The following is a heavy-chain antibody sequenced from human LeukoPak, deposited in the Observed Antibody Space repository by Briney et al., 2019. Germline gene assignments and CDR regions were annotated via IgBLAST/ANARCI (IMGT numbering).Heavy chain of an antibody. CDR1: GGSFSGYY. J-gene: IGHJ4*02. CDR2: INHSGST. Sequence: SETLSLTCAVYGGSFSGYYWSWIRQPPGKGLEWIGEINHSGSTNYNPSLKSRVTISVDTSKNQFSLKLSSVTAADTAVYYCARESLAGFVYWGQGTRVTVSS. CDR3: ARESLAGFVY. V-gene: IGHV4-34*01. D-gene: IGHD6-19*01.